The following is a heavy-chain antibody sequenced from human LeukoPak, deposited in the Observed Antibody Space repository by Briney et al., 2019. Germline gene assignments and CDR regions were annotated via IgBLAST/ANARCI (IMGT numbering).Heavy chain of an antibody. J-gene: IGHJ4*02. V-gene: IGHV3-15*01. Sequence: GGSLRLSCAASGFTFSNAWMSWVRQAPGKGLEWVGRIKSKTDGGTTDYAAPVKGRFTISRDDSKNTLYLQMDSLKTEDTAVYYCTTVRRAVAGPIDYWGQGTLVTVSS. CDR1: GFTFSNAW. CDR3: TTVRRAVAGPIDY. D-gene: IGHD6-19*01. CDR2: IKSKTDGGTT.